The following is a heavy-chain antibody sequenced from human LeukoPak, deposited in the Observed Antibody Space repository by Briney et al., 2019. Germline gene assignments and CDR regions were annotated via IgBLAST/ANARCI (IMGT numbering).Heavy chain of an antibody. CDR1: GYSISSGYY. J-gene: IGHJ4*02. D-gene: IGHD4-11*01. CDR3: ARGLPTTVTTPLFDY. CDR2: INHSGST. V-gene: IGHV4-38-2*02. Sequence: PSETLSLTCTVSGYSISSGYYWGWIRQPPGKGLKWIGEINHSGSTNYNPSLKSRVTISVDTSKNQFSLKLSSVTAADTAVYYCARGLPTTVTTPLFDYWGQGTLVTVSS.